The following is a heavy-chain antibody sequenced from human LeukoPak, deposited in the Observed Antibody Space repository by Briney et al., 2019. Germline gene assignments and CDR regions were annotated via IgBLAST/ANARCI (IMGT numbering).Heavy chain of an antibody. J-gene: IGHJ4*02. D-gene: IGHD3-22*01. Sequence: GGSLRLSCAASGFTFDDYAMHWVRQAPGKGLEWVSGISWNSGSIGYADSVKGRFTISRDNAKNSLYLQMNSLRAEDTALYYCAKDSSGYFDYWGQGILVTVSS. CDR2: ISWNSGSI. CDR3: AKDSSGYFDY. V-gene: IGHV3-9*01. CDR1: GFTFDDYA.